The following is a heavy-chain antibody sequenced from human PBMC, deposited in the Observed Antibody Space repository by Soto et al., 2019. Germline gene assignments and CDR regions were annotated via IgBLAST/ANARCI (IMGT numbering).Heavy chain of an antibody. CDR3: ARAKKVVVVPAAKAAFDI. V-gene: IGHV1-18*01. CDR2: ISAYNGNT. J-gene: IGHJ3*02. Sequence: ASVKVSCKASGYTFTGCGFSWVRQAPGQGLEWMGWISAYNGNTNYAQKLQGRVTMTTDTSTSTAYMELRSLRSDDTAVYYCARAKKVVVVPAAKAAFDIWGQGTMVTVSS. D-gene: IGHD2-2*01. CDR1: GYTFTGCG.